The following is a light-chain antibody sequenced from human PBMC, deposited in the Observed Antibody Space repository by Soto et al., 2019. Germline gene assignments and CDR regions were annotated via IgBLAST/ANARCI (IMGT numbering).Light chain of an antibody. CDR2: GAS. Sequence: ELVLTQSPGTLSLSPGERATLSCRAIQSVSSSSLAWYQLKPGQAPRLLIYGASSRATGIPDRFSGSGSGTDFTLTISRLEPEDFAVYYCQQYGSSPATFGQGTKVEIK. V-gene: IGKV3-20*01. CDR1: QSVSSSS. CDR3: QQYGSSPAT. J-gene: IGKJ1*01.